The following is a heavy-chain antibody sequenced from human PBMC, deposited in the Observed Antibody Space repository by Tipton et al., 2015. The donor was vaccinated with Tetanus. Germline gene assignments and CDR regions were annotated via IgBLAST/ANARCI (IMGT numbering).Heavy chain of an antibody. D-gene: IGHD1-26*01. J-gene: IGHJ4*02. CDR2: IYYSGTT. V-gene: IGHV4-31*03. CDR1: GGSISSGGHY. Sequence: LVKPTQTLSLTCTVSGGSISSGGHYWSWIRQHPGKGLEWIGDIYYSGTTGYNPSLKSRVTISVDTSKNQFSLKLKSVTAADTAVYYCARDQARGARGWNYFDYWGQGTLVTVSS. CDR3: ARDQARGARGWNYFDY.